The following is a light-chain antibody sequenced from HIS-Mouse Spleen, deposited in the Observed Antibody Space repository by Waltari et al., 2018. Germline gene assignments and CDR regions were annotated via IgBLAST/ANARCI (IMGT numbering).Light chain of an antibody. Sequence: QSALTQPASVSGSPGPSITISCTGTSSDVGSYNLVSWYQQHPGKAPKLMIYEGSKRPSGVSNRFSGSKSGNTASLTISGLQAEDEADYYCCSYAGSRVFGGGTKLTVL. V-gene: IGLV2-23*01. CDR1: SSDVGSYNL. J-gene: IGLJ2*01. CDR3: CSYAGSRV. CDR2: EGS.